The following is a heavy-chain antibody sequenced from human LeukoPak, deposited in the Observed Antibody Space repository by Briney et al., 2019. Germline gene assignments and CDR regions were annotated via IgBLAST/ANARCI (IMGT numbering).Heavy chain of an antibody. D-gene: IGHD3-22*01. Sequence: ASVKVSCKASGYTFTSYDINWVRQATGQGLEWMGWMNPNSGNTGYAQKFQGRVTMTRDTSTSTVYMELSSLRSEDTAVYYCARDDSSGYYPNWGQGTLVTVSS. J-gene: IGHJ4*02. CDR3: ARDDSSGYYPN. CDR2: MNPNSGNT. CDR1: GYTFTSYD. V-gene: IGHV1-8*01.